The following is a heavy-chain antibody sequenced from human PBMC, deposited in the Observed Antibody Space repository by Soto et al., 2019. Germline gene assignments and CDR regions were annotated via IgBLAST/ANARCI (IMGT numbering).Heavy chain of an antibody. CDR3: ARDVTVTQYYYYGMDV. J-gene: IGHJ6*02. CDR1: GFTFSSYA. D-gene: IGHD4-17*01. Sequence: GGSLRLSCAASGFTFSSYAMSWVRQAPGKGLEWVSAISGSGGSTYYADSVKGRFTISRDNSKNTLYLQMNSLRAEDTAVYYCARDVTVTQYYYYGMDVWGQGTTVTVSS. CDR2: ISGSGGST. V-gene: IGHV3-23*01.